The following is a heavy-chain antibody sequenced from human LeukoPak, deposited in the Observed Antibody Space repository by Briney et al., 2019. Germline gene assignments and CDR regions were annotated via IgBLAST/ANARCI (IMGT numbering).Heavy chain of an antibody. CDR3: ARETVYYYDSSGYHFDY. V-gene: IGHV3-30-3*01. CDR2: ISYDGSNK. CDR1: GFTFSSYA. D-gene: IGHD3-22*01. Sequence: GGSLRLSCAASGFTFSSYAMHWVRQAPGKGLEWVAVISYDGSNKYYADSVKGRFTISRDNSKNTLYLQMNSLRAEDTAVYYCARETVYYYDSSGYHFDYWGQGPRSPSPQ. J-gene: IGHJ4*02.